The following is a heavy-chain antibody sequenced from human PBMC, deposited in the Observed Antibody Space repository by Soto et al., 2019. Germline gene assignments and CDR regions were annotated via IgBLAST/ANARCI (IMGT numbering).Heavy chain of an antibody. Sequence: SETLSLTCTVSGASITFGGYSWSWIRQTPGKGLEWIGYINHLETTFYNPSFESRLTLSIDRAQNQFSLKLHSMSAADRAVYFCARGGGSDSFDSWGQGSLFTSPQ. CDR1: GASITFGGYS. CDR2: INHLETT. J-gene: IGHJ4*02. V-gene: IGHV4-30-2*01. CDR3: ARGGGSDSFDS. D-gene: IGHD1-26*01.